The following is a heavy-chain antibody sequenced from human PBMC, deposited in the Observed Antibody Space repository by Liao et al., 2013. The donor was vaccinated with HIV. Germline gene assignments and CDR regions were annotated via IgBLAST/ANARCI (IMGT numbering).Heavy chain of an antibody. V-gene: IGHV4-4*07. CDR2: IYTSGNT. CDR3: ARDGGSGETYYQGHFYYMDV. CDR1: GGSISHYY. J-gene: IGHJ6*03. Sequence: QVQLQESGPGLVKPSETLSLTCTVSGGSISHYYWNWIRQPAGKGLEWIGHIYTSGNTNYNPSLKSRVTMSVDTSKNQFSLKLTSVTAADTGVYYCARDGGSGETYYQGHFYYMDVWGKGTTVTVS. D-gene: IGHD1-26*01.